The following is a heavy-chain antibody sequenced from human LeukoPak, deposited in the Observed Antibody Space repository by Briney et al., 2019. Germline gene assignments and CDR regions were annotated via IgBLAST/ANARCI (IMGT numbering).Heavy chain of an antibody. V-gene: IGHV3-7*03. Sequence: GGSLRLSCAASGFTVSTYWMSWVRQAPGKGLEWVANIKQDGSEKYYVDSVKGRFTISRDNAKKSVYLQMNSLRAEDTAVYYCARQWLVNGWGQGTLVTVSS. D-gene: IGHD6-19*01. J-gene: IGHJ4*02. CDR1: GFTVSTYW. CDR3: ARQWLVNG. CDR2: IKQDGSEK.